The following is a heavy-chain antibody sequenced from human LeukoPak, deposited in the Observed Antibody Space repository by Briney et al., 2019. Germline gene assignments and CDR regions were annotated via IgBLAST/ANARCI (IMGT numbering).Heavy chain of an antibody. D-gene: IGHD1-7*01. CDR3: ATVNWNYAFDY. Sequence: PSETLSLTCTVSGGSISSYYWSWIRQPPGKGLEWIGYIYYGGSTNYNPSLKSRVTISVDTSKNQFSLKLSSVTAADTAVYYCATVNWNYAFDYWGQGTLVTVSS. CDR1: GGSISSYY. CDR2: IYYGGST. V-gene: IGHV4-59*01. J-gene: IGHJ4*02.